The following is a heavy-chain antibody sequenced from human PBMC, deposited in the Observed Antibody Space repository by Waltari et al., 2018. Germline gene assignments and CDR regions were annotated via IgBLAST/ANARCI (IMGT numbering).Heavy chain of an antibody. Sequence: EVQLVESGGGLLQPGGSLRLSCAASGFTFSHYWMHWVHQPPGKGLVWVSRINPDGSSTSYADSVKGRFTISRDNAKNTLYMQMNSLRAEDTAVYYCTTDLTGYSDYWGQGTLVTVSP. D-gene: IGHD3-9*01. J-gene: IGHJ4*02. CDR2: INPDGSST. CDR1: GFTFSHYW. V-gene: IGHV3-74*01. CDR3: TTDLTGYSDY.